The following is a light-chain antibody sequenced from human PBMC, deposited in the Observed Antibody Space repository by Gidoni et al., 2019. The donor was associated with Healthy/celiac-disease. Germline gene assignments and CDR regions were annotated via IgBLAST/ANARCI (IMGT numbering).Light chain of an antibody. V-gene: IGKV1-5*03. CDR1: QSISSW. CDR2: NAS. J-gene: IGKJ1*01. Sequence: DLQITQSPSTLSASVGDSVTITCRASQSISSWLAWYQQKPGKAPKLLIYNASSLESGVPSRFSGSGSGTEFTLTISSLQPDDFATYYCQQYNSYWTFGQGTKVEIK. CDR3: QQYNSYWT.